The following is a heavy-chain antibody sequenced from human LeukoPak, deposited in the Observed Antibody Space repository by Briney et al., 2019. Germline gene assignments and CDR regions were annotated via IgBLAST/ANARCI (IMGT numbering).Heavy chain of an antibody. D-gene: IGHD2-2*01. J-gene: IGHJ4*02. CDR1: GGSISSYY. Sequence: PSETLSLTCTVSGGSISSYYWSWIRQPPGKGLEWMGYIYYSGSTNNNPSLKSRVTISVDTSKNQFSLKLSSVTAADTAVYYCARHLASSTSCFVYWGQGTLVTVSS. V-gene: IGHV4-59*01. CDR2: IYYSGST. CDR3: ARHLASSTSCFVY.